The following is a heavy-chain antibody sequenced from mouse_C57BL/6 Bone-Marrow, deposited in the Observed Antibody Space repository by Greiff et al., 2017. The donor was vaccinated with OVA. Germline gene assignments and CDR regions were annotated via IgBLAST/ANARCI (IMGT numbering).Heavy chain of an antibody. D-gene: IGHD4-1*01. CDR3: ASRNWDVDAMDY. CDR2: ISNGGGST. V-gene: IGHV5-12*01. CDR1: GFTFSDYY. Sequence: EVMLVESGGGLVQPGGSLKLSCAASGFTFSDYYMYWVRQTPEKRLEWVAYISNGGGSTYYPDTVKGRFTISRDNAKNTLYLQMSRLKSEDTAMYYCASRNWDVDAMDYWGQGTSVTVSS. J-gene: IGHJ4*01.